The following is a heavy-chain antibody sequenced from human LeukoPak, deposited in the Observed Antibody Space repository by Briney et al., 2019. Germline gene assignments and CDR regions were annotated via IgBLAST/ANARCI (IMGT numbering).Heavy chain of an antibody. V-gene: IGHV1-8*01. D-gene: IGHD3-3*01. CDR2: MNPNSGNT. J-gene: IGHJ4*02. CDR1: GYTFTSYD. CDR3: ATRSGFLEWLFTFDY. Sequence: ASVKVSCKASGYTFTSYDINWVRQATGQGLEWMGWMNPNSGNTGYAQKFQGRLTMTRNTSISTAYMELSSLRSEDTAVYYCATRSGFLEWLFTFDYWGQGTLVTVSS.